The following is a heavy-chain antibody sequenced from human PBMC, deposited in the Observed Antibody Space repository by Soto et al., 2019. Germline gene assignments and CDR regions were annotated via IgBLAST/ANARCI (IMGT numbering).Heavy chain of an antibody. CDR1: GGTFSSYT. J-gene: IGHJ4*02. V-gene: IGHV1-69*02. Sequence: QGQLVQSGAEVKKPGSSMKVSCKVSGGTFSSYTSSWVRQAPGQGLEWMGRIIPVLGIINYAQKFQGRVTIAADKSTTTSYMELSSLTSDDTAVYYCARDATAAGSAYWGQGTQVTVSS. CDR2: IIPVLGII. CDR3: ARDATAAGSAY. D-gene: IGHD6-13*01.